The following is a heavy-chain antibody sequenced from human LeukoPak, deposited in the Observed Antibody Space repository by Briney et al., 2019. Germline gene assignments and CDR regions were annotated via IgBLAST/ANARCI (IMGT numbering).Heavy chain of an antibody. V-gene: IGHV4-4*02. CDR2: INHSGST. J-gene: IGHJ4*02. CDR1: GGSISGTNW. CDR3: ARVFGREGYDFWSGEDY. Sequence: SETLSLTCGVSGGSISGTNWWSWVRQPPGKGLEWIGEINHSGSTNYNPSLQSRVTISVDTSKNQFSLKLSSVTAADTAVYYCARVFGREGYDFWSGEDYWGQGTLVTVSS. D-gene: IGHD3-3*01.